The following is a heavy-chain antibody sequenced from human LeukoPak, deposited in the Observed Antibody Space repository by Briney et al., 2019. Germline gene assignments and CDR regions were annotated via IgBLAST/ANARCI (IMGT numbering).Heavy chain of an antibody. CDR3: ARTTDWGNYFEY. D-gene: IGHD2-21*01. Sequence: QSGGSLRLSCAASGFTFSSYEMNWVRQAPGKGLEWVSYISSSGSTIYYADSVKGRFTISRDNAKNSLYLQMNSLRAEDTAVYYCARTTDWGNYFEYWGQGTLVTVSS. CDR1: GFTFSSYE. V-gene: IGHV3-48*03. CDR2: ISSSGSTI. J-gene: IGHJ4*02.